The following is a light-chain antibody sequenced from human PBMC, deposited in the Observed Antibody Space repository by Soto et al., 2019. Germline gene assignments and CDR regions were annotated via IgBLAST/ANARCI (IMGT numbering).Light chain of an antibody. J-gene: IGKJ3*01. CDR1: QSIRSN. CDR3: QQYSNWPFT. Sequence: EMVMTQSPATLSVSPGERATLSGRASQSIRSNLAWYQQKTGQAPRLLIYGASTRATGFPARFSGSGSGTELTLTISSLKSEDFAVYYCQQYSNWPFTFGPGTKVDIK. V-gene: IGKV3-15*01. CDR2: GAS.